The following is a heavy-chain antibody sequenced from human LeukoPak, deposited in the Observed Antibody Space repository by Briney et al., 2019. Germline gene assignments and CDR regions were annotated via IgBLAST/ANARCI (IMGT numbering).Heavy chain of an antibody. CDR1: GGTFSSYA. J-gene: IGHJ4*02. Sequence: SVKVSCKASGGTFSSYAISWVRQAPGQGLEWMGRIIPILGIANYAQKFQGRVTITADKSTSTAYMELSSLRSEDTAVYYCARDQGIAAAGTAGYFDYWGQGTLVTVSS. CDR2: IIPILGIA. V-gene: IGHV1-69*04. D-gene: IGHD6-13*01. CDR3: ARDQGIAAAGTAGYFDY.